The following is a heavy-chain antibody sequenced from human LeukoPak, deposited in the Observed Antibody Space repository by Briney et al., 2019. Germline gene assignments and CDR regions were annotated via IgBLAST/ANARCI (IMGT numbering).Heavy chain of an antibody. D-gene: IGHD2-2*01. J-gene: IGHJ4*02. Sequence: SVKVSCKASGYTFTGYYMHWVRQAPGQGLEWMGGIIPIFGTANYAQKFQGRVTITADESTSTAYMELSSLRSEDTAVYYCARDFCSTSCNLGYWGQGTLVTVSS. V-gene: IGHV1-69*13. CDR2: IIPIFGTA. CDR3: ARDFCSTSCNLGY. CDR1: GYTFTGYY.